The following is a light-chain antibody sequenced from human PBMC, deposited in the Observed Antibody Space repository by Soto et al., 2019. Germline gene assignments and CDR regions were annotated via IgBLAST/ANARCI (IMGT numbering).Light chain of an antibody. Sequence: QPVLTQPPSVSGAPGQRVTISCTGSSSNIGAGYDVHWYQQFPGTAPKVVIYGNSNRPSGVPDRFSGSKSGTSASLAITGIQAEDEADYYCQSYDKSLSGSVFGGGTKVTVL. CDR2: GNS. V-gene: IGLV1-40*01. CDR3: QSYDKSLSGSV. J-gene: IGLJ3*02. CDR1: SSNIGAGYD.